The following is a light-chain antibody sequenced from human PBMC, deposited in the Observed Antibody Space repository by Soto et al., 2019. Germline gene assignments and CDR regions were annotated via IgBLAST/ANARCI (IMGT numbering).Light chain of an antibody. Sequence: NKPASGNGAPLQAISITCNRNGSDVGAYNLVSWYQQHPGKAPKLIICEVNTRPSGISNRFSGSKSGDTASLTISGLQAEDEADYFCCSYAGTVAYVFGTGTKVTVL. CDR1: GSDVGAYNL. CDR3: CSYAGTVAYV. J-gene: IGLJ1*01. CDR2: EVN. V-gene: IGLV2-23*02.